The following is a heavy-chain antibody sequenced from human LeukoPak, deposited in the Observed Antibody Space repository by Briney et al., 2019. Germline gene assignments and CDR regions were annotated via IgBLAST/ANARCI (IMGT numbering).Heavy chain of an antibody. D-gene: IGHD3-10*01. CDR2: IYTSGST. CDR3: ASTGSGSIADY. V-gene: IGHV4-61*02. J-gene: IGHJ4*02. Sequence: NPSQTLSLTCTVSGDSISSGSYYWNWIRQPAGKTLEWIGRIYTSGSTNYNPSLKSRVTISVDTSKNQFSLKLSSVTAADTAVYYCASTGSGSIADYWGQGTLVTVSS. CDR1: GDSISSGSYY.